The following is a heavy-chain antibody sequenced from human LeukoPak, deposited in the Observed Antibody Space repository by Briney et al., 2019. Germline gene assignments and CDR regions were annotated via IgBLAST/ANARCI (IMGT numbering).Heavy chain of an antibody. Sequence: GGSLRLSCAASGFNFIDYSMNWVRQAPGKGLEWISYIGISSGNTKYADSVKGRFTVSRDKARNSLYLQMNSLRVEDTAMYYCARDHRYAFDNWGHGTLVTVSS. D-gene: IGHD5-12*01. CDR3: ARDHRYAFDN. CDR2: IGISSGNT. V-gene: IGHV3-48*01. J-gene: IGHJ4*01. CDR1: GFNFIDYS.